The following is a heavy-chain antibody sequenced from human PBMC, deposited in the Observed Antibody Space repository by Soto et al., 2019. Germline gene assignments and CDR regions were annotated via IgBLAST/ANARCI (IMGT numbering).Heavy chain of an antibody. V-gene: IGHV2-5*02. CDR1: GFSLSTSGVG. Sequence: QITLKESGPTLVKPTQTLTLTCTFSGFSLSTSGVGVGWIRQPPGKALEWLALIYWDDDKRYSPSLKSSLSSTKDTYKNQVVLIMTKMDAVDTATYYCAHRRSYCSGGSCYSGFDYWGQGTLVTVSS. J-gene: IGHJ4*02. CDR2: IYWDDDK. D-gene: IGHD2-15*01. CDR3: AHRRSYCSGGSCYSGFDY.